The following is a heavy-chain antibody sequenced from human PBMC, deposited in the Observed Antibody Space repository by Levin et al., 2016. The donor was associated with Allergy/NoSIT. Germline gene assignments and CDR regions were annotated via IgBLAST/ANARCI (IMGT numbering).Heavy chain of an antibody. V-gene: IGHV3-64D*09. CDR3: VKDRIGGGIEPALFDY. D-gene: IGHD1-14*01. CDR2: ISSNGGST. Sequence: VRQAPGKGLEYVSGISSNGGSTYYADSVKGRFTISRDNSKNTLYLQMSNLRSDDTAVYYCVKDRIGGGIEPALFDYWGQGTLVTVSS. J-gene: IGHJ4*02.